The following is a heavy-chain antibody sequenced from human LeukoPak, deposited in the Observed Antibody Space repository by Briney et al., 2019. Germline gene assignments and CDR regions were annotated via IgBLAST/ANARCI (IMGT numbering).Heavy chain of an antibody. CDR3: VKMAGMVAPKYFFYS. CDR1: GFTVSSNY. D-gene: IGHD6-19*01. CDR2: LYSGGSI. Sequence: PGGFLRLSCAASGFTVSSNYMTWVRQAPGKGLEWVSGLYSGGSIYYADSVKGRFTISRDNSKNTLYLQMNSLRPEDTAVYYCVKMAGMVAPKYFFYSWGQGTLVTVSS. J-gene: IGHJ4*02. V-gene: IGHV3-53*01.